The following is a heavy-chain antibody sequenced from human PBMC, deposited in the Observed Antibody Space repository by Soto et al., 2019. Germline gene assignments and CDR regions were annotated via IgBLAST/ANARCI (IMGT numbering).Heavy chain of an antibody. Sequence: PGGSLRLSCAASGFTFSSYGMHWVRQAPGKGLEWVAVISYDGSNKYYADSVKGRFTISRDNSKNTLYLQMNSLRAEDTAVYYCARDGGQLVRKRPNWFDPWGQGTLVTVSS. D-gene: IGHD6-6*01. V-gene: IGHV3-30*19. J-gene: IGHJ5*02. CDR3: ARDGGQLVRKRPNWFDP. CDR1: GFTFSSYG. CDR2: ISYDGSNK.